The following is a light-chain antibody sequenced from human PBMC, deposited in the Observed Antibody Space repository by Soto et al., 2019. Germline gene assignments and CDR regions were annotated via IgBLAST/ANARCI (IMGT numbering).Light chain of an antibody. J-gene: IGLJ1*01. Sequence: LTQPASVSGSRGQSITISCTGTSSDVGGYNYVSWYQLHPGKAPKLIIYEVSHRPSGASNHFSGYKSGNTASLTISGLQAEDEADYYCSSYTSTSTPCVFGTGTKVTVL. CDR2: EVS. CDR3: SSYTSTSTPCV. CDR1: SSDVGGYNY. V-gene: IGLV2-14*01.